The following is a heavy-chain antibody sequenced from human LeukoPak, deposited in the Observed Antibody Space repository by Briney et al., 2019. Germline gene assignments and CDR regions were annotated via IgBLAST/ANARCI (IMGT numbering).Heavy chain of an antibody. CDR3: SSGLWDYDSSGYSGYFDY. D-gene: IGHD3-22*01. V-gene: IGHV4-59*01. J-gene: IGHJ4*02. CDR2: IYYSGST. CDR1: GGSISSYY. Sequence: SETLSLTCTVSGGSISSYYWSWIRQPPGKGREWIGYIYYSGSTNYNPSLKSRVTISVDTSKNQFSLKLSSVTAADTAVYYCSSGLWDYDSSGYSGYFDYWGQGTLVTVSS.